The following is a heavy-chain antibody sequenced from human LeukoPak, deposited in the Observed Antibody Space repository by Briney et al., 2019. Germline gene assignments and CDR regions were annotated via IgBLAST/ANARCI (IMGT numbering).Heavy chain of an antibody. Sequence: GGSLRLSCAASGFTLDDYAMHWVRQAPGKGLEWVSGISWNSGSIGYADSVKGRFTISRDNAKNSLYLQMNSLRAEDTAVYYCAELGITMIGGVWGKGTTVTISS. V-gene: IGHV3-9*01. CDR1: GFTLDDYA. J-gene: IGHJ6*04. D-gene: IGHD3-10*02. CDR2: ISWNSGSI. CDR3: AELGITMIGGV.